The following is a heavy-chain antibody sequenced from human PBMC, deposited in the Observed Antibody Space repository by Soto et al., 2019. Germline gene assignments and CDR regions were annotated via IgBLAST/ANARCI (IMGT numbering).Heavy chain of an antibody. D-gene: IGHD2-8*01. CDR3: ARRTNGYFGY. Sequence: EVQLLESGGGLAQPGGSPTLSCAASGFTFSDYTMSWVRQAPGQVLECISVILSDYNTFYADSVRGRFTISRDNSKNTLYLEMNSLRAEDTAVYYCARRTNGYFGYWGQGALVTVSS. J-gene: IGHJ4*02. V-gene: IGHV3-23*03. CDR2: ILSDYNT. CDR1: GFTFSDYT.